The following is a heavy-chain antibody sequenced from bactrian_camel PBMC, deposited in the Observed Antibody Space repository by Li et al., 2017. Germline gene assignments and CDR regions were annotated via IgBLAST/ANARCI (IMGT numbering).Heavy chain of an antibody. CDR1: GSYKRGSMC. CDR3: AVDRTYGVGTNWGVLWEYDY. D-gene: IGHD5*01. CDR2: IDSDAVIT. Sequence: VQLVESGGGSVQAGGSLRLSCTVNGSYKRGSMCMGWFRHIPGKEREGVAAIDSDAVITNYADSEKDRFTISKDNAGNTLYLQMNDVKPEDTATYYCAVDRTYGVGTNWGVLWEYDYWGQGTQVTVS. J-gene: IGHJ4*01. V-gene: IGHV3S1*01.